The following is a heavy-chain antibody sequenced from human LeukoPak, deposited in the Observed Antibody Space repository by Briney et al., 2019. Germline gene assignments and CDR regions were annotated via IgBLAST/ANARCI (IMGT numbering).Heavy chain of an antibody. Sequence: ASVKVSCKASGYTFTGYYMHWVRQAPGQGLEWMGRINPNSGGTNCAQKFQGRVTMTRDTSISTAYMELSRLRSDDTAVYYCAREEQLVRGGNWFDPWGQGTLVTVSS. J-gene: IGHJ5*02. V-gene: IGHV1-2*06. CDR2: INPNSGGT. CDR3: AREEQLVRGGNWFDP. CDR1: GYTFTGYY. D-gene: IGHD6-13*01.